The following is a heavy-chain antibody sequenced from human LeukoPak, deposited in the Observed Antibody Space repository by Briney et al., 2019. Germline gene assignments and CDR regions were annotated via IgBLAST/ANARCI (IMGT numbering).Heavy chain of an antibody. CDR2: IYYSGST. V-gene: IGHV4-39*01. Sequence: PSETLSLTCTVSGGSLSSSSYYWGWIRQPPGKGLEWFGSIYYSGSTYYNPSLKSRVTISVDTSKNQFSLKLSSVTAADTAVYYCARRSGSYRYYFDYWGQGTLVTVSS. CDR1: GGSLSSSSYY. D-gene: IGHD1-26*01. J-gene: IGHJ4*02. CDR3: ARRSGSYRYYFDY.